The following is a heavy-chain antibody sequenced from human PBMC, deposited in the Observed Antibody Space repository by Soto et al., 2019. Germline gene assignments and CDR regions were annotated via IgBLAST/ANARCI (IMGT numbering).Heavy chain of an antibody. Sequence: ESGGVVVQPGKSLSLSCAASGFTFSHYGMHWVRQAPGKGLEWVALMSFGGTNQYYADSVKGRFTISRDNSKNTLSLQMNSLKTDDTAVYYCAKAFSDGFGEPPLHYWGPGTLVTVSS. CDR3: AKAFSDGFGEPPLHY. J-gene: IGHJ4*02. D-gene: IGHD3-10*01. CDR2: MSFGGTNQ. CDR1: GFTFSHYG. V-gene: IGHV3-30*18.